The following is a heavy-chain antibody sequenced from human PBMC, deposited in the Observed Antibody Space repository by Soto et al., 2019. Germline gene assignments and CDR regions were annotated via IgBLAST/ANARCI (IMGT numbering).Heavy chain of an antibody. Sequence: QVQLVQSGAEVKKPGSSVKVSCKASGGTFSSYAISWVRQAPGQGLEWMGGIIPICGTANYAQKFQGRVTITADESTSTAYLELSSLRSEDKAVYYCARGLRVVVAVENWFDPWGQGTLVTVSS. D-gene: IGHD2-15*01. V-gene: IGHV1-69*01. CDR2: IIPICGTA. J-gene: IGHJ5*02. CDR3: ARGLRVVVAVENWFDP. CDR1: GGTFSSYA.